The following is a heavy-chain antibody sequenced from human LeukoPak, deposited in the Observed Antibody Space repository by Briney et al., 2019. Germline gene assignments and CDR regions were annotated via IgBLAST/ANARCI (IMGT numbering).Heavy chain of an antibody. D-gene: IGHD6-19*01. J-gene: IGHJ4*02. CDR3: ARQAIAVAGLDY. Sequence: SETLSLTCTVSGGSISSYYWSWIRQPPGKGLEWIGYIYYSGSTNSNPSLKSRVTISVDTSKSQFSLKLSSVTAADTAVYYCARQAIAVAGLDYWGQGTLVTVSS. CDR2: IYYSGST. V-gene: IGHV4-59*08. CDR1: GGSISSYY.